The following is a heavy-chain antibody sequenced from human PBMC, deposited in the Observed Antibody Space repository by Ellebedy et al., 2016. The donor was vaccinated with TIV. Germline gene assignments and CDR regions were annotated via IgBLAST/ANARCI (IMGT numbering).Heavy chain of an antibody. V-gene: IGHV3-7*01. CDR1: GFAFSSYW. J-gene: IGHJ3*02. D-gene: IGHD3-16*01. CDR2: IKQDGGET. CDR3: ATDGSYGDYLSPTHAFEI. Sequence: GESLKISCAASGFAFSSYWISWVRQAPGKGLEWVANIKQDGGETYYGDSVKGRFTISRDNAKRTLDLQMNSLRAEDTAIYYCATDGSYGDYLSPTHAFEIWGQGTLVTVSP.